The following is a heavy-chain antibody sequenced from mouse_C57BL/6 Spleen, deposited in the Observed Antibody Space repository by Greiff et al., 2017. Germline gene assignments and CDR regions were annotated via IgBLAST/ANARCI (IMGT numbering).Heavy chain of an antibody. CDR1: GYTFTSYW. D-gene: IGHD1-1*01. J-gene: IGHJ3*01. CDR2: IHPNSGST. V-gene: IGHV1-64*01. CDR3: ALSYYGSSYGFAY. Sequence: VQLQQPGAELVKPGASVKLSCKASGYTFTSYWMHWVKQRPGQGLEWIGMIHPNSGSTNYNEKFKSKATLTVDKSSSTAYMQLSSLTSEDSAVYYCALSYYGSSYGFAYWGQGLWSLSLQ.